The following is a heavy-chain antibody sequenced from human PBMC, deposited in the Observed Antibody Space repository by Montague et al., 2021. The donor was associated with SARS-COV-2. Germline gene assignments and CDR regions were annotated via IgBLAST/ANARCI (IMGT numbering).Heavy chain of an antibody. Sequence: SETLSLTCTVSGGSISSYYWSWIRQPPGKGLEWIEYIYYSGSTNYNPSLKSRVTISVDTSKNQFSLKLSSVTAADTAVYYCARARQDVVVPALGIGAYYYYYYMDVWGKGTTVTVSS. CDR1: GGSISSYY. CDR3: ARARQDVVVPALGIGAYYYYYYMDV. CDR2: IYYSGST. V-gene: IGHV4-59*12. J-gene: IGHJ6*03. D-gene: IGHD2-2*01.